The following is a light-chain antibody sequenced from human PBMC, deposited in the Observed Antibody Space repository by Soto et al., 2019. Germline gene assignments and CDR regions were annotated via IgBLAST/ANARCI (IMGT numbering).Light chain of an antibody. J-gene: IGLJ1*01. V-gene: IGLV2-14*03. Sequence: QSALTQPASVSGSPGQSITISCTGPSSDVGGFNSVSWYQLRPGTAPKLILYVVVDRPSGVSYRFSGSKSGNTASLTISGLQAADEADYFCSSYTSTMTNVFGSGTKVTV. CDR3: SSYTSTMTNV. CDR1: SSDVGGFNS. CDR2: VVV.